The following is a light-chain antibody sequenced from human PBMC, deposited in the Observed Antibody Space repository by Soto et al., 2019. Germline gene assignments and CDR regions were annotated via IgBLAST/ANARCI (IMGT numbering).Light chain of an antibody. Sequence: EIVLTQSPGTLSLSPGERATLSCRASQSVSSSYLAWYQQKPGQAPRLPIYDASSRATGIPDRFSGSGSGTDFTLTISRLEPEDFAGYYCQRYGSSPLTFGPGTKVDIK. CDR3: QRYGSSPLT. V-gene: IGKV3-20*01. CDR1: QSVSSSY. CDR2: DAS. J-gene: IGKJ3*01.